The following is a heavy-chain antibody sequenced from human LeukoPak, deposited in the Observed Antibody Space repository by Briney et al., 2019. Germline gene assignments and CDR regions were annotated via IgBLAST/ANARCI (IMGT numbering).Heavy chain of an antibody. V-gene: IGHV1-46*01. Sequence: VASVNVSCKASGYTFTSYYMHWVRQAPGQGLEWMGIINPSGGSTSYAQKFQGRVTMTRDTSTSTVYMELSSLRSEDTAVYYCARGGIAVATAWYYYGMDVWGQGTTVTVSS. D-gene: IGHD6-19*01. CDR2: INPSGGST. J-gene: IGHJ6*02. CDR1: GYTFTSYY. CDR3: ARGGIAVATAWYYYGMDV.